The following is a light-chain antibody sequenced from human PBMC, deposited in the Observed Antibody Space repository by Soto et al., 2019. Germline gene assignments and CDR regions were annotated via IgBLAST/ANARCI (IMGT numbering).Light chain of an antibody. CDR1: QSVSSN. CDR3: QQYNNWPPYT. V-gene: IGKV3-15*01. Sequence: EIVITQSPATLSVSPGERATLSCRASQSVSSNFAWYQQKPGQAPRLLIYGASTRATGIPARFSGSGSGTEFTLTISSLQSEDFAVYYCQQYNNWPPYTFGQGTKLEIK. J-gene: IGKJ2*01. CDR2: GAS.